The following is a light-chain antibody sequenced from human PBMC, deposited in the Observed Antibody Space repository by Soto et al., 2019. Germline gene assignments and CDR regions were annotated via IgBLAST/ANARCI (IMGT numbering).Light chain of an antibody. CDR2: DAS. V-gene: IGKV1-33*01. J-gene: IGKJ5*01. CDR3: QQYGNLPIT. CDR1: QDISNY. Sequence: DIQMTQSPSSLSASVGDRVTITCQAGQDISNYLNWYQQKPGKAPKLLIYDASNLETGVPSRFSGSGSGTDFTFTISSLQPEDIATYYCQQYGNLPITFGRGTRLEIK.